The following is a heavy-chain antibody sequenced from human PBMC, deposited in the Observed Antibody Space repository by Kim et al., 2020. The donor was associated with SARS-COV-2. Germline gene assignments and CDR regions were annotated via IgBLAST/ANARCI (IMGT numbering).Heavy chain of an antibody. D-gene: IGHD3-10*01. CDR1: GFTFDDYA. V-gene: IGHV3-9*01. J-gene: IGHJ6*02. CDR3: AKDIQRAGWGFGELSYREYGMDV. Sequence: GGSLRLSCAASGFTFDDYAMHWVRQAPGKGLEWVSGISWNSGSIGYADSVKGRFTISRDNAKNSLYLQMNSLRAEDTALYYCAKDIQRAGWGFGELSYREYGMDVWGQGTTVTVSS. CDR2: ISWNSGSI.